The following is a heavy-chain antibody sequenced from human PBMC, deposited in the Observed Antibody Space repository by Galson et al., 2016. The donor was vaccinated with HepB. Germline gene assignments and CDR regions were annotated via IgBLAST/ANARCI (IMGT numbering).Heavy chain of an antibody. CDR3: ARDLFSSSSFIDF. V-gene: IGHV3-30-3*01. CDR2: ISYHGSDI. D-gene: IGHD2-2*01. Sequence: SLRLSCAASGFTFSNSAMHWVRQAPGKGLEWLAVISYHGSDIFYADSVKGRFTISRDNPKKTLFLLLNNLRSEDTAVYYCARDLFSSSSFIDFWGQGTLVTVSS. CDR1: GFTFSNSA. J-gene: IGHJ4*02.